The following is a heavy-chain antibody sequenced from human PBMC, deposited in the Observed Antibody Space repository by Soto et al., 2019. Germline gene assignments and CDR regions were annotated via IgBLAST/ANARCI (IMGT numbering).Heavy chain of an antibody. CDR3: AKEGRWFGEPLRGRFARY. CDR1: GFTFSSYG. CDR2: ISYDGSNK. D-gene: IGHD3-10*01. J-gene: IGHJ4*02. Sequence: GGSLRLSCAASGFTFSSYGMHWVRQAPGKGLEWVAVISYDGSNKYYADSVKGRFTISRDNSKNTLYLQMNSLRAEDTAVYYCAKEGRWFGEPLRGRFARYWGQGTLVTVSS. V-gene: IGHV3-30*18.